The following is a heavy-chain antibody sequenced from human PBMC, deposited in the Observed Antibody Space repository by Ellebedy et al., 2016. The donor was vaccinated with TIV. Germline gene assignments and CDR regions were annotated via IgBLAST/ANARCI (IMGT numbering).Heavy chain of an antibody. CDR1: GFNFSDYY. Sequence: GGSLRLXXAASGFNFSDYYMTWIRQAPGKGLQWVSFISSTSSYTNYADSVKGRFTISRDNAKNSLFLQMNSLRAEDTAVYYCARDGAWFGEFAFDYWGQGTLVTVSS. D-gene: IGHD3-10*01. CDR2: ISSTSSYT. CDR3: ARDGAWFGEFAFDY. J-gene: IGHJ4*02. V-gene: IGHV3-11*06.